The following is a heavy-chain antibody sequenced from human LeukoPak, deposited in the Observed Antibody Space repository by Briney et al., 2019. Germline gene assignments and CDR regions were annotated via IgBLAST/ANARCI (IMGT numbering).Heavy chain of an antibody. V-gene: IGHV3-21*06. CDR1: GSTFSDCD. J-gene: IGHJ4*02. Sequence: GESLRLSCTASGSTFSDCDMNWFRQAPGKGLQWVSSISYMGDHRYYADSAKGRFTISRDNAKNSLYLQMDNLRADDTAVYYCGKAFPPLRVAAAGDYWGQGTLVTVSS. CDR2: ISYMGDHR. CDR3: GKAFPPLRVAAAGDY. D-gene: IGHD6-25*01.